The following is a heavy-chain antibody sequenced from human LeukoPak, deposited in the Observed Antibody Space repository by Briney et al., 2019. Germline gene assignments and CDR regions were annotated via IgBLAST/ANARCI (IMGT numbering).Heavy chain of an antibody. J-gene: IGHJ5*02. CDR1: GGSISSYY. D-gene: IGHD3-22*01. Sequence: SETLSLTCTLSGGSISSYYWTWLRQPAGKGLEWIGRIYSSGSTNYSPSLKSRVTMSVDTSKNQFSLKLSSVTAADTAVYYCARDRSSGYYYHPWGQGTLVTVSS. V-gene: IGHV4-4*07. CDR3: ARDRSSGYYYHP. CDR2: IYSSGST.